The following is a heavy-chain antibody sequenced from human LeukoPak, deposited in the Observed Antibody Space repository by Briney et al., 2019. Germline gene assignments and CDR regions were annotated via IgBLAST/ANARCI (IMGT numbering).Heavy chain of an antibody. J-gene: IGHJ4*02. V-gene: IGHV3-23*01. D-gene: IGHD5-12*01. CDR1: GFTFTTYW. Sequence: GGSLRLSCAASGFTFTTYWMSWVRQAPGKGLEWVSAISGSGGSTYYADSVKGRFTISRDNSKNTLYLQMNSLGAEDTAVYYCATPRGLRSDMHFDYWGQGTLVTVSS. CDR3: ATPRGLRSDMHFDY. CDR2: ISGSGGST.